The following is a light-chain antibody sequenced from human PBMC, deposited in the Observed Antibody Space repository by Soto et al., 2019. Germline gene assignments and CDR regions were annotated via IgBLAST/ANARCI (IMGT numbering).Light chain of an antibody. V-gene: IGKV3-15*01. Sequence: EIVMTQSPATLSVSPGERATLSCRASQTVTSNLAWYQQKPGQAPRLLFYGASTRATGIPASFSGSGSGTEFTLTISSLQSGDSAVYYCQQDNNWPWTFGQGTKVEIK. J-gene: IGKJ1*01. CDR2: GAS. CDR3: QQDNNWPWT. CDR1: QTVTSN.